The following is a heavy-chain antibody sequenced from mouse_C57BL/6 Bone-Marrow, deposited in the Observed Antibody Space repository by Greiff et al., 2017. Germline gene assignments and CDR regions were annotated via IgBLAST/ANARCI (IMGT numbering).Heavy chain of an antibody. CDR2: INPNNGGT. J-gene: IGHJ3*01. Sequence: EVQLQQSGPELVKPGASVKISCKASGYTFTDYYMNWVKQSHGKSLEWIGDINPNNGGTSYNQKFKGKATLTVDKSSSTAYMELRSLTSEDSAVYYCARIGGITTYWGQGTLVTVSA. D-gene: IGHD1-1*01. V-gene: IGHV1-26*01. CDR1: GYTFTDYY. CDR3: ARIGGITTY.